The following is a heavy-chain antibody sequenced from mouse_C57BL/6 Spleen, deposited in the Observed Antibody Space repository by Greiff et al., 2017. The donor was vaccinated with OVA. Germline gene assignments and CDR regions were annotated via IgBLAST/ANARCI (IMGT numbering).Heavy chain of an antibody. CDR3: ARGDGGYFRYFDV. J-gene: IGHJ1*03. D-gene: IGHD2-3*01. CDR1: GYAFSSYW. CDR2: IYPGDGDT. V-gene: IGHV1-80*01. Sequence: QVQLQQSGAELVKPGASVKISCKASGYAFSSYWMNWVKQRPGKGLEWIGQIYPGDGDTNYNGKFKGKATMTADKSSSTAYMQLSSLTSEDSAVYFCARGDGGYFRYFDVWGTGTTVTVSS.